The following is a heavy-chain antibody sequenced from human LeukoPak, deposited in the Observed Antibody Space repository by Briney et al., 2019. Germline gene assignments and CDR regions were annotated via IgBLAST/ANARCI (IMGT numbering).Heavy chain of an antibody. Sequence: PGGSLRLSCAASGFTFSSYAMSWVRQAPGKGLEWVSAISGSGGSTYYADSVKGRFTSSRDNSKNTLYLQMNSLRAEDTAVYYCAKGYDYVGGSYRSLFDYWGQGTLVTVSS. J-gene: IGHJ4*02. V-gene: IGHV3-23*01. D-gene: IGHD3-16*02. CDR3: AKGYDYVGGSYRSLFDY. CDR1: GFTFSSYA. CDR2: ISGSGGST.